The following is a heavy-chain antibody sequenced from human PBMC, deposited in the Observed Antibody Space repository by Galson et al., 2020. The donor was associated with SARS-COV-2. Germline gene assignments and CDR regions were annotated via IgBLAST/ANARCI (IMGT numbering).Heavy chain of an antibody. CDR2: ISGSGGST. V-gene: IGHV3-23*01. J-gene: IGHJ6*02. Sequence: GGSLRLSCAASGFTFSSYAMSWVRQAPGKGLEWVSAISGSGGSTYYADSVKGRFTISRDNSKNTLYLQMNSLRAEDTAVYYCAKDGFRDGYNAFYGMDVWGQGTTVTVSS. CDR1: GFTFSSYA. CDR3: AKDGFRDGYNAFYGMDV. D-gene: IGHD5-12*01.